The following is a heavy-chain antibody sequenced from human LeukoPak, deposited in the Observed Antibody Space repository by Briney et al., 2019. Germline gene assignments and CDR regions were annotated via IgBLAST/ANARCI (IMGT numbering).Heavy chain of an antibody. CDR1: GGSISSSSYY. CDR3: ARDPDDYGDYGEGNWFDP. J-gene: IGHJ5*02. D-gene: IGHD4-17*01. CDR2: IYYSGST. V-gene: IGHV4-39*07. Sequence: SETLSLTCTVSGGSISSSSYYWGWIRQPPGKGLEWIGSIYYSGSTYYNPSLKSRVTISVDTSKNQFSLKLSSVTAADTAVYYCARDPDDYGDYGEGNWFDPWGQGTLVTVSS.